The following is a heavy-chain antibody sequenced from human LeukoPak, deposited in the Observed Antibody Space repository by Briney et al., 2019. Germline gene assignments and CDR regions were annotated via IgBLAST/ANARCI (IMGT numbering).Heavy chain of an antibody. CDR2: IYYSDSGQM. J-gene: IGHJ3*02. CDR3: ARRPPALGAFDI. CDR1: GGSISGSSSY. V-gene: IGHV4-39*01. Sequence: NPAETLSLTCTVSGGSISGSSSYWGWIRQSPGRGLEWIGSIYYSDSGQMFYNPSLKCRVTMSADTSKNQFSLRVTSVTAADTAMYYCARRPPALGAFDIWGQGAMVSASS.